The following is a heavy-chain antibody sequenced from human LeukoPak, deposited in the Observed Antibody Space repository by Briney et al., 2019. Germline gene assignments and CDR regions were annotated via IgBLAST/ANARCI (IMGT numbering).Heavy chain of an antibody. CDR2: ISYDGSNK. Sequence: PGGSLRLSCAASGFTFSSYAMHWVRQAPGKGLEWVAVISYDGSNKYYADSVKGRFTISRDNSKNTLYLQMNSLRAEDTAVYYCARDRTSTWAFFCSSTSCYGWFDPWGQGTLVTVSS. V-gene: IGHV3-30-3*01. D-gene: IGHD2-2*01. CDR3: ARDRTSTWAFFCSSTSCYGWFDP. J-gene: IGHJ5*02. CDR1: GFTFSSYA.